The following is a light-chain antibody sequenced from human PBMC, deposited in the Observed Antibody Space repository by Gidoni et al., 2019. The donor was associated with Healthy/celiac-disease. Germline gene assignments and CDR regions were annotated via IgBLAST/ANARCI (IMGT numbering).Light chain of an antibody. V-gene: IGKV3-20*01. J-gene: IGKJ2*01. Sequence: ELVLTQSPGTLSLSPGERATLSCRASQSVSSSYLAWYQQKPDQAPRPLIYGASSRATGIPDRCSGSGSGTDFTLTISRLEPEDFAVYYCQQYGSSPPYTFGQGTKLEIK. CDR1: QSVSSSY. CDR3: QQYGSSPPYT. CDR2: GAS.